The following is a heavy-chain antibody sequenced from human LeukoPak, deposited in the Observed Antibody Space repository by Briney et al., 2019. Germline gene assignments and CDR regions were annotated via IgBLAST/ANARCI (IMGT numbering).Heavy chain of an antibody. CDR3: ARERTYYYFDL. J-gene: IGHJ2*01. CDR2: FNPNSGGT. CDR1: EYTFTGYY. D-gene: IGHD3-10*01. Sequence: GASVKVSCKASEYTFTGYYLHWVRQAPGQGLEWMGRFNPNSGGTEYEQKFQGRVTMTRDTSTSTAYMELSSLRSDDTAVYYCARERTYYYFDLWGRGTLVTVSS. V-gene: IGHV1-2*06.